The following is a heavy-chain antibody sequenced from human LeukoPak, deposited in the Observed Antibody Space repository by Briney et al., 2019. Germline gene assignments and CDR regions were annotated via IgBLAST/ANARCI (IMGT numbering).Heavy chain of an antibody. CDR1: GFTFSNYA. V-gene: IGHV3-30*04. CDR2: ISYDGSIK. D-gene: IGHD3-22*01. J-gene: IGHJ4*02. Sequence: GGSLRLSCTASGFTFSNYAMHWVRQAPGKGLEWVVVISYDGSIKYYADSVKGRFTISRDNSKNTLYLQMHSLRADDTAVYYCVRGSDDYNSSAYYYDLGDYWGQGTLVTVSS. CDR3: VRGSDDYNSSAYYYDLGDY.